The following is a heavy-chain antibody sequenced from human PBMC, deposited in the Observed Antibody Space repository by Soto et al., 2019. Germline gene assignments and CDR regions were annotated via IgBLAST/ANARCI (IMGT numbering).Heavy chain of an antibody. CDR1: GGSISSSSYY. J-gene: IGHJ3*02. Sequence: SETLSLTCTVSGGSISSSSYYWGWIRQPPGKGLEWIGSIYYSGSTYYNPSLKSRVTISVDTSKNQFSLKLSSVTAADTAVYYCARHDGGLQAFDIWGQGTMVTVSS. V-gene: IGHV4-39*01. CDR2: IYYSGST. D-gene: IGHD3-16*01. CDR3: ARHDGGLQAFDI.